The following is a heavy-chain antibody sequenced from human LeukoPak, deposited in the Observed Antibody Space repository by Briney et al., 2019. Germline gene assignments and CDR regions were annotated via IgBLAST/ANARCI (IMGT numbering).Heavy chain of an antibody. CDR2: IWYDGSNK. D-gene: IGHD6-19*01. J-gene: IGHJ4*02. CDR3: ARDRSTGSYFYFDY. V-gene: IGHV3-33*08. CDR1: GFTVSTNY. Sequence: PGGSLRLSCAASGFTVSTNYMYWVRQAPGKGLEWVAVIWYDGSNKYYADSVKGRFTISRDNSKNTLYLQMNSLRAEDTAVYYCARDRSTGSYFYFDYWGQGTLVTVSS.